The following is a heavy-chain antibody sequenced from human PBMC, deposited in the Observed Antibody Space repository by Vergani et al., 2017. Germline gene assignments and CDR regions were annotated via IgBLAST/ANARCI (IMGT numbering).Heavy chain of an antibody. CDR3: AREMVGATPDAFDI. D-gene: IGHD1-26*01. J-gene: IGHJ3*02. CDR2: IYYSGST. Sequence: QLQLPESGPGLVKPSETLSLTCTVSGGSISSSSYYWGWLRQPPGKGLEWIGSIYYSGSTNYNPSLKSRVTISVDTSKNQFSLKLSSVTAADTAVYYCAREMVGATPDAFDIWGQGTMVTVSS. CDR1: GGSISSSSYY. V-gene: IGHV4-39*07.